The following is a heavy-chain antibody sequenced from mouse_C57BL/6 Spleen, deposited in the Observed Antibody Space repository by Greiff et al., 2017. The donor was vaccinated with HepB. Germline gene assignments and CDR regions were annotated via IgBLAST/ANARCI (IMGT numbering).Heavy chain of an antibody. V-gene: IGHV5-6*01. Sequence: EVQLQESGGDLVKPGGSLKLSCAASGFTFSSYGMSWVRQTPDKRLEWVATISSGGSYTYYPDSVKGRFTISRDNAKNTLYLQMSSLKSEDTAMYYCARHYYYGSSYYYAMDYWGQGTSVTVSS. CDR1: GFTFSSYG. D-gene: IGHD1-1*01. CDR3: ARHYYYGSSYYYAMDY. J-gene: IGHJ4*01. CDR2: ISSGGSYT.